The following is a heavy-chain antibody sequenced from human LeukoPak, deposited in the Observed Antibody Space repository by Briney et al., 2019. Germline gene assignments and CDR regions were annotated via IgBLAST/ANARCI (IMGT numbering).Heavy chain of an antibody. Sequence: SETLSLTCAVSGGSISSSTWWSRVRQPPGKGLEWIGEIYHSGSTNYNPSLKSRVTISVDKSKNQFSLNLSSVTAADTAVYYCASRSTVYGYDYWGQGTLVTVSS. CDR2: IYHSGST. D-gene: IGHD2-8*01. CDR3: ASRSTVYGYDY. V-gene: IGHV4-4*02. CDR1: GGSISSSTW. J-gene: IGHJ4*02.